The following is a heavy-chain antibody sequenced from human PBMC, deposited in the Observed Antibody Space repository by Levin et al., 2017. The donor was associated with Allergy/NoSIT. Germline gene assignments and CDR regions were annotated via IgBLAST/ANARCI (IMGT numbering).Heavy chain of an antibody. Sequence: PSETLSLTCTVSGGSISSSSYYRGWIRQPPGKGLEWIGSIYYSGSTYYNPSLKSRVTISVDTSKNQFSLKLSSVTAADTAVYYCARSYYYGSGSYFYWGQGTLVTVSS. CDR1: GGSISSSSYY. CDR3: ARSYYYGSGSYFY. V-gene: IGHV4-39*01. D-gene: IGHD3-10*01. J-gene: IGHJ4*02. CDR2: IYYSGST.